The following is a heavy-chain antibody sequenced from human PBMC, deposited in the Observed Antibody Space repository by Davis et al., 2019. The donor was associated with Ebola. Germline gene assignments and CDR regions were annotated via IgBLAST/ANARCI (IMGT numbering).Heavy chain of an antibody. V-gene: IGHV3-74*01. Sequence: GESLKISCAASGFTFSRYWMHWVRQAPGKGLVWVSNIKSDGSTTNYADSVKGRFTISRDNAKNTLYLQMNNLRAEDTAVYYCVRLVGPNWGQGTLVAVSS. J-gene: IGHJ4*02. CDR1: GFTFSRYW. CDR2: IKSDGSTT. CDR3: VRLVGPN.